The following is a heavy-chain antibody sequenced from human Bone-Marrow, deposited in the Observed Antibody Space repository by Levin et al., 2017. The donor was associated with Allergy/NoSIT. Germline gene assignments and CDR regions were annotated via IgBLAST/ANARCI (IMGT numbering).Heavy chain of an antibody. J-gene: IGHJ3*02. CDR3: ARSSVGGSGQWLVLGNHDAFDI. CDR2: IWYDGSNK. Sequence: GESLKISCAASGFTFSSYGMHWVRQAPGKGLEWVAVIWYDGSNKYYADSVKGRFTISRDNSKNTLYLQMNSLRAEDTAVYYCARSSVGGSGQWLVLGNHDAFDIWGQGTMVTVSS. D-gene: IGHD6-19*01. V-gene: IGHV3-33*01. CDR1: GFTFSSYG.